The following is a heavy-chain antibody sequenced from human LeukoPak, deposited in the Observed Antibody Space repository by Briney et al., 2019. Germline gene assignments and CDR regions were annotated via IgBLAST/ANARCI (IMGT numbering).Heavy chain of an antibody. J-gene: IGHJ4*02. CDR3: AKDGYPRNSVWDYSDY. D-gene: IGHD4-23*01. V-gene: IGHV3-23*01. Sequence: GGSLRLSCTASGFSFDNFAMNWVRQGPGEGLEWVSSIGGPGDDTYYADSVKGRVIISRDNFKSTLYLQMNSLRVEDTALYFCAKDGYPRNSVWDYSDYWGPGTLVTVTS. CDR2: IGGPGDDT. CDR1: GFSFDNFA.